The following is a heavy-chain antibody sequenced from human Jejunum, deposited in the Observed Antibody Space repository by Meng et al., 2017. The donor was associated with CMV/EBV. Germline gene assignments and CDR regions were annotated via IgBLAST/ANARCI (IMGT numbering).Heavy chain of an antibody. V-gene: IGHV1-8*01. CDR3: ATGVADFEY. D-gene: IGHD6-19*01. CDR2: MNPNRGTT. Sequence: VQLVRSGAEVKKPRASVKVSCKASGYTFTSYDINWVRQGTGQGLEWMGWMNPNRGTTGYVQKFQGRVTMTRNISKSTAYMDLSSLRSEDTAVYYCATGVADFEYWGQGTLVTVSS. CDR1: GYTFTSYD. J-gene: IGHJ4*02.